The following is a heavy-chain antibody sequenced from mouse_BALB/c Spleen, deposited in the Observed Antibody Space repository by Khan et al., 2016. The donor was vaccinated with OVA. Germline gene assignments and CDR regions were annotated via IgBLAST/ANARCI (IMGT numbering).Heavy chain of an antibody. V-gene: IGHV5-6-5*01. CDR1: GFTFSNYG. Sequence: EVQLVESGGGLVKPGGSLKLSCAASGFTFSNYGVSWVRQTPEKRLEWVASISSGDTTYYPDSVKGRFTISRDNARNSLYLQMSSLRSEDTAMYYCARDYWFAYWGQGTLVTGSA. CDR3: ARDYWFAY. J-gene: IGHJ3*01. CDR2: ISSGDTT.